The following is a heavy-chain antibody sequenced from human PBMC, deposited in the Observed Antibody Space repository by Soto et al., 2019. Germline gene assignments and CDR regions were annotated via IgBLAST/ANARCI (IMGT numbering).Heavy chain of an antibody. J-gene: IGHJ4*02. CDR3: AREVGQLSTYFDY. CDR2: IIPIFGTA. CDR1: GGTFSSYA. V-gene: IGHV1-69*13. Sequence: EASVKVSCKASGGTFSSYAISWVRQAPGQGLEWMGGIIPIFGTANYAQKFQGRVTITADESTSTAYMELSSLRSEDTAVYYCAREVGQLSTYFDYWGQGTLVTVSS. D-gene: IGHD6-6*01.